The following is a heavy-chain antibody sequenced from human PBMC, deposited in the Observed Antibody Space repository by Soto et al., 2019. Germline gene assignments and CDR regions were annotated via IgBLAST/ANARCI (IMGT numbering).Heavy chain of an antibody. CDR2: IWYDGRNK. J-gene: IGHJ1*01. CDR1: GFSFSSYT. Sequence: SLILSCAASGFSFSSYTMSWGRHAPGKGLEWVAVIWYDGRNKYYADYVRGRFTISRDNCKNTLYLKMNSLRAEDTAVYYCARDYFDGSGSFQHWGQGTLVTVSS. CDR3: ARDYFDGSGSFQH. V-gene: IGHV3-33*08. D-gene: IGHD3-10*01.